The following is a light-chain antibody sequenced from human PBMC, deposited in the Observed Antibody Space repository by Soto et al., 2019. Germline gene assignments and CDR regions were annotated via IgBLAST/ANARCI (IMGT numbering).Light chain of an antibody. CDR2: DAS. CDR1: QSVSSN. CDR3: QQFHQSPWT. V-gene: IGKV3-15*01. Sequence: EIVMTQSPATLSLSPGERATLSCRASQSVSSNLAWYQHKPGQPPSLLIYDASTRATGIPARFSGRGSGTEFTLTISGLQSEDFAVYYCQQFHQSPWTFGQGTKVEIK. J-gene: IGKJ1*01.